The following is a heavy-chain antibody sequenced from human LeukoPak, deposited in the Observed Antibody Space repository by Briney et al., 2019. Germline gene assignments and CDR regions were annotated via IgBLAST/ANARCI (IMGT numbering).Heavy chain of an antibody. CDR1: GFTFDDYA. J-gene: IGHJ4*02. D-gene: IGHD3-22*01. V-gene: IGHV3-9*01. CDR2: ISWNSGSI. CDR3: AKGPHCYDSSDYPYYFDY. Sequence: GGSLRLSCAASGFTFDDYAMHWVRQAPGKGLEWVSGISWNSGSIGYADSVKGRFTISRDNAKNSLYLQMNSLRAEDTALYYCAKGPHCYDSSDYPYYFDYWGQGTLVTVSS.